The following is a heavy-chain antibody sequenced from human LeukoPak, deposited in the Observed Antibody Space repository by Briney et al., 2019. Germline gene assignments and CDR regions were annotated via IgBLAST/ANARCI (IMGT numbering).Heavy chain of an antibody. D-gene: IGHD6-19*01. CDR1: GFTVSSNS. Sequence: AGGSLRLSCTVSGFTVSSNSMSWVRQAPGKVLEWVAVISYDGSNKYYADSVKGRFTISRDNSKNTLYLQMNSLRAEDTAVYYCAKDLGQWPNGDYWGQGTLVTVSS. J-gene: IGHJ4*02. CDR2: ISYDGSNK. CDR3: AKDLGQWPNGDY. V-gene: IGHV3-30*18.